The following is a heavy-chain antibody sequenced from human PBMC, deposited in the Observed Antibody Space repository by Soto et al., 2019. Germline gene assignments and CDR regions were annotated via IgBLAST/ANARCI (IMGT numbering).Heavy chain of an antibody. CDR1: GFTFGDYA. J-gene: IGHJ6*02. CDR2: IRSKAYGGTT. V-gene: IGHV3-49*03. Sequence: PGGSLRLSCTASGFTFGDYAMSWFRQAPGKGLEWVGFIRSKAYGGTTEYAASVKGRFTISIDDSKSIAYLQMNSLKTEDTAVYYCTRVCTYYDILTGYSDDYGMDVWGQGTTVTVSS. D-gene: IGHD3-9*01. CDR3: TRVCTYYDILTGYSDDYGMDV.